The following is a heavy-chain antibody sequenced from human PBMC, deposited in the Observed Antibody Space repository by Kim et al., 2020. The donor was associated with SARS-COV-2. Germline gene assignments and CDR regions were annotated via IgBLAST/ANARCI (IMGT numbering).Heavy chain of an antibody. D-gene: IGHD2-15*01. CDR3: ARHCSGGSCYSWYFDY. Sequence: SETLSLTCTVSGGSISSGGYYWSWIRQHPGKGLEWIGYIYYSGSTYYNPSLKSRVTISVDTSKNQFSLKLSSVTAAVTAVYYCARHCSGGSCYSWYFDYWGQGTLVTVSS. CDR1: GGSISSGGYY. CDR2: IYYSGST. V-gene: IGHV4-31*03. J-gene: IGHJ4*02.